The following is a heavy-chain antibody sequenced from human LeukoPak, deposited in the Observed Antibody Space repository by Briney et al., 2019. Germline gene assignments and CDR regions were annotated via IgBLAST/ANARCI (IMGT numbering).Heavy chain of an antibody. CDR1: GFTFSSYP. CDR3: ARDFPYYDILTHDY. J-gene: IGHJ4*02. Sequence: PGGSLRLSCAASGFTFSSYPLHWVRQAPGKGLEWVTLISYDGSKIYYADSVKGRFTISRDNAKNSLYLQMNSLRAEDTAVYYCARDFPYYDILTHDYWGQGTLVTVSS. CDR2: ISYDGSKI. V-gene: IGHV3-30-3*01. D-gene: IGHD3-9*01.